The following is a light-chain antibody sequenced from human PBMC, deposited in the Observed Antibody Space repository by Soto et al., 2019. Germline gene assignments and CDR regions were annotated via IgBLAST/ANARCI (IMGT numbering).Light chain of an antibody. CDR2: DVS. CDR3: SSYTSSSSGEV. CDR1: SSDVGGYNY. Sequence: QSALTQPASVSGSPGQSITISCTGTSSDVGGYNYVSWYQQHPGKAPKLMIYDVSNRPSGVSNRFSGSKSGNTASLTISGLQAEDEADYYCSSYTSSSSGEVSRTGTKVTVL. J-gene: IGLJ1*01. V-gene: IGLV2-14*01.